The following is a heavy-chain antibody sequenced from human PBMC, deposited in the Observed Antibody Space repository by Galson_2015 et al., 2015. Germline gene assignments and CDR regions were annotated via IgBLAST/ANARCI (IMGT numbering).Heavy chain of an antibody. CDR1: GFTASSNY. J-gene: IGHJ4*02. Sequence: SLRLSCAASGFTASSNYMAWFRQAPGKGLEWVSVLSKTDTAYYADSVRGRFTITRDNSKNTVYLQMDYLTVDDTAVYYCARGRGFIFDFWGQGTLVTVSS. CDR3: ARGRGFIFDF. V-gene: IGHV3-53*01. D-gene: IGHD3-10*01. CDR2: LSKTDTA.